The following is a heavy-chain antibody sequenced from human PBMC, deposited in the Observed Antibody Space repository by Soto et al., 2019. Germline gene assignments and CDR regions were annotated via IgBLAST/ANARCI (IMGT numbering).Heavy chain of an antibody. D-gene: IGHD1-7*01. CDR3: ARLTWELDTRSPLDY. CDR1: GYPFTSYG. Sequence: ASVKVSCKASGYPFTSYGISWVRQAPGQGLEWMGWISANNENTKYAQFLQGRVTMTTDASTNTAYMELRSLTSDDTAVYYCARLTWELDTRSPLDYWGQGTLVTVSS. V-gene: IGHV1-18*04. CDR2: ISANNENT. J-gene: IGHJ4*02.